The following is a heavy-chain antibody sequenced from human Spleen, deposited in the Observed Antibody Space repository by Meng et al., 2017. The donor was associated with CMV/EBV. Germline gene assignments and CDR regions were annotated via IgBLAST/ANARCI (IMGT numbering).Heavy chain of an antibody. V-gene: IGHV4-59*01. Sequence: SETLSLTCTVSGGSISSYFWSWIRQPPGKGLEWIGYVYYSGSTNYNPSLKSRVTISVDTSKNQLSLRLSSVTAADTAVYYCARDDREGAAGTGGFDYWGQGTLVTVSS. CDR3: ARDDREGAAGTGGFDY. CDR2: VYYSGST. J-gene: IGHJ4*02. CDR1: GGSISSYF. D-gene: IGHD6-13*01.